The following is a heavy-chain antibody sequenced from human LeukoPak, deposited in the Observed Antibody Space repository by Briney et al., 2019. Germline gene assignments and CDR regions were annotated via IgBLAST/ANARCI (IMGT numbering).Heavy chain of an antibody. CDR1: GLTFSNAW. V-gene: IGHV3-15*01. Sequence: GGSLRISCAASGLTFSNAWMTWVRQAPGKGLEWVGRIKSKTDGGTTDYAAPVKGRFTISRDDSKNTLYLQMNSLKTEDTAVYYCTTPPGNYYAWAYFQHWGQGTLVTVSS. D-gene: IGHD1-26*01. J-gene: IGHJ1*01. CDR2: IKSKTDGGTT. CDR3: TTPPGNYYAWAYFQH.